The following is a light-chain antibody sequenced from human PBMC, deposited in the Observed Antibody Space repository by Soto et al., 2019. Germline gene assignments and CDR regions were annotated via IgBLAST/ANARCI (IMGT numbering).Light chain of an antibody. J-gene: IGLJ7*01. CDR2: EVI. CDR1: STDIGGYNF. CDR3: SSYTSSSNLA. Sequence: QSVLTQPASVSGSPGQSITISCTGTSTDIGGYNFVSWYQQHPGKAPKPVIYEVINRPSGVSHRFSGSKSGNTASLTISGLQAEDEADYYCSSYTSSSNLAFGGGTQLTVL. V-gene: IGLV2-14*01.